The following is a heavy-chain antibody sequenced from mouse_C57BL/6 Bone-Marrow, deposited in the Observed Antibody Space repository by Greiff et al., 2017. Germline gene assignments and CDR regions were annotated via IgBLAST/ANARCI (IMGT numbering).Heavy chain of an antibody. Sequence: VQLQQPGAELVKPGASVKLSCKASGYTFTSYWMHWVKQRPGQGLEWIGMIHPNSGSTNYNEKFKSKATLTVDKSSSTAYMQLSSLTSEDSAVYCCANYGYDGTLIAYWGQGTLVTVSA. V-gene: IGHV1-64*01. J-gene: IGHJ3*01. CDR3: ANYGYDGTLIAY. D-gene: IGHD2-2*01. CDR1: GYTFTSYW. CDR2: IHPNSGST.